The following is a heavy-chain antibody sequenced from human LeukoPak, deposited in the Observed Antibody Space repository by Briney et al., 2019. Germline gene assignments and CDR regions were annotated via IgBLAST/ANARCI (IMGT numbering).Heavy chain of an antibody. V-gene: IGHV1-2*02. CDR2: INPNSGGT. CDR3: ARDGEQWLVKDDSRGDYYSHGMDV. D-gene: IGHD6-19*01. J-gene: IGHJ6*02. CDR1: GYTFTGYY. Sequence: GASVKVSCKASGYTFTGYYMHWVRQAPGQGLEWMGWINPNSGGTNYAQKFQGRVTMTRDTSISTAYMELSRLRSDDTAVYYCARDGEQWLVKDDSRGDYYSHGMDVWGQGTTVTVSS.